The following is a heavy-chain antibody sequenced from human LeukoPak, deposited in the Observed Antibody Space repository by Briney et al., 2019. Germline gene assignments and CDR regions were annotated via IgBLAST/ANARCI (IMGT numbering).Heavy chain of an antibody. CDR3: ASSGGSSGWYGSDY. D-gene: IGHD6-19*01. Sequence: SETLSLTCTVSGGSISTYYWSWIRQPPGKGLEWIGYIYYSGSTNYNPSLKSRVTISVDTSKNQFSLKLSSVTAADTAVYYCASSGGSSGWYGSDYWGQGTLVTVSS. V-gene: IGHV4-59*08. CDR1: GGSISTYY. J-gene: IGHJ4*02. CDR2: IYYSGST.